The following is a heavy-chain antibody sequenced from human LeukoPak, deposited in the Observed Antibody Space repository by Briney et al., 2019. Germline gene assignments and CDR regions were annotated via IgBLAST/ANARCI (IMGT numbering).Heavy chain of an antibody. J-gene: IGHJ4*02. Sequence: LSGGSLRLSCAASGFTFSSYGMHWVRQAPGKGLEWVAFIRYDGSNKYYADSVKGRFTISRDNSKNTLYLQMNSLRAEDTAVYYCAKGAHYYGSGSHRRGHYFDSWGQGTLVTVSS. D-gene: IGHD3-10*01. CDR3: AKGAHYYGSGSHRRGHYFDS. CDR1: GFTFSSYG. V-gene: IGHV3-30*02. CDR2: IRYDGSNK.